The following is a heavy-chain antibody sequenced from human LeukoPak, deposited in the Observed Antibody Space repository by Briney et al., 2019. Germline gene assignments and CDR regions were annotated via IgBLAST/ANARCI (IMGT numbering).Heavy chain of an antibody. CDR1: GGSLSGYY. CDR2: IYYSGST. D-gene: IGHD3-9*01. CDR3: ATSGRYYDIL. J-gene: IGHJ4*02. Sequence: SETLSRTCAVYGGSLSGYYWSWIRQPPGKGLEWIGSIYYSGSTYYNPSLKSRVTISVDTSKNQFSLKLSSVTAADTAVYYCATSGRYYDILWGQGTLVTVSS. V-gene: IGHV4-34*01.